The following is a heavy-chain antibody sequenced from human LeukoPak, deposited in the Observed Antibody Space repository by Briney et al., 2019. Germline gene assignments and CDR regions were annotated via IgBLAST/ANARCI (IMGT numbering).Heavy chain of an antibody. CDR3: ARIVGSGSYYEAWYFDL. CDR1: GXSISSRNDY. Sequence: SETLSLTCSVSGXSISSRNDYWGWIRQPPGKGLEWIGYIYYSGSTNYNPSLKSRVTISVDTSKNQFSLKLTSVTAADTAVYYCARIVGSGSYYEAWYFDLWGRGTLVTVSS. V-gene: IGHV4-61*05. J-gene: IGHJ2*01. D-gene: IGHD1-26*01. CDR2: IYYSGST.